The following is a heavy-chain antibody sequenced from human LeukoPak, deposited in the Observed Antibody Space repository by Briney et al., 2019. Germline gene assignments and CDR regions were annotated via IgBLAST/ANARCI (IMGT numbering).Heavy chain of an antibody. Sequence: AASVKVSCKTSGYSFTSFYIHWLRQAPGQGFEWIGWSDPNTGATKYEHFQGRVTMTTDTSIRTAYMDLTRLTSDDTAVYYCARGGYYDSSGYTYFDYWGQGTLVTVSS. D-gene: IGHD3-22*01. CDR2: SDPNTGAT. CDR3: ARGGYYDSSGYTYFDY. J-gene: IGHJ4*02. CDR1: GYSFTSFY. V-gene: IGHV1-2*07.